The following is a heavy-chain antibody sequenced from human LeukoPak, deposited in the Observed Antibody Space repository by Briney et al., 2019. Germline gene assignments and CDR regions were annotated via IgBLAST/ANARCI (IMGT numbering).Heavy chain of an antibody. Sequence: PGGSLRLSCAASGFTFSTYSMNWVRQAPGKGLEWVSSISSVISYIYYADSVKGRFTISRDNSKNTLYLQMNSLRAEDTAVYYCARGPSGYHNTGGQGTLVTVSS. CDR3: ARGPSGYHNT. CDR2: ISSVISYI. D-gene: IGHD5-12*01. V-gene: IGHV3-21*04. J-gene: IGHJ4*02. CDR1: GFTFSTYS.